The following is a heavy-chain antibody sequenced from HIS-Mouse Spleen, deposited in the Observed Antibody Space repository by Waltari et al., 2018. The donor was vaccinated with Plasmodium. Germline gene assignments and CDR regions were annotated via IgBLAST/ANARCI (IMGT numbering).Heavy chain of an antibody. V-gene: IGHV1-8*01. CDR3: ASHTDLAFDI. CDR2: KSPNMGNT. CDR1: GYTFTSYD. Sequence: QVQLVQSGAEVKKPGASVKVSCKDSGYTFTSYDINWVRQATGQGLEWSGWKSPNMGNTGYSQKFQGRFTMTSNTSISTASMELSSLSSEDTAVYYCASHTDLAFDIWGQGTMVTVSS. J-gene: IGHJ3*02.